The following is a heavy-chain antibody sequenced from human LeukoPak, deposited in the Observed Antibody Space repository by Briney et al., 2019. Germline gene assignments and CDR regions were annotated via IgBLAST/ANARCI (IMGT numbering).Heavy chain of an antibody. CDR1: GFTFSSYA. CDR3: AKARNGGYDLDAFDI. J-gene: IGHJ3*02. CDR2: ISGSGGST. V-gene: IGHV3-23*01. D-gene: IGHD5-12*01. Sequence: AGSLRLSCAASGFTFSSYAMSWVRQAPGKGLEWVSAISGSGGSTYYADSVKGRFTISRDKSKNTLYLQMNSLRAEDTAVYYCAKARNGGYDLDAFDIWGQGTMVTVSS.